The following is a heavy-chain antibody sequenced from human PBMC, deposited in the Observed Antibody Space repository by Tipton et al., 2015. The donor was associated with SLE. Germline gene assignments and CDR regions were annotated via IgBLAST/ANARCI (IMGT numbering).Heavy chain of an antibody. V-gene: IGHV1-69*02. D-gene: IGHD4-11*01. J-gene: IGHJ6*03. CDR1: GGTFSSYT. CDR2: IIPILGIA. CDR3: ASMVTTPTYYYYYYVDV. Sequence: QSGAEVKKPGSSVKVSCKASGGTFSSYTISWVRQAPGQGLEWMGRIIPILGIANYAQKFQGRVTITADKSTSTAYMELSSLRSEDTAVYYCASMVTTPTYYYYYYVDVWAKGPRSPSP.